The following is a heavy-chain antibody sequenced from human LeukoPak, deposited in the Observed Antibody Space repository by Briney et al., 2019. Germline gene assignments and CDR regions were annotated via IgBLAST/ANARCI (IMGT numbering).Heavy chain of an antibody. Sequence: SVKVSCKASGGTFSSYAISWVRQAPGQGLEWMGRIIPIFGTANYAQKSQGRVTITTDESTSTAYMELSSLRSEDTAVYYCARDRRVGITTSFDYWGQGTLVTVSS. CDR1: GGTFSSYA. V-gene: IGHV1-69*05. J-gene: IGHJ4*02. CDR3: ARDRRVGITTSFDY. CDR2: IIPIFGTA. D-gene: IGHD3-10*01.